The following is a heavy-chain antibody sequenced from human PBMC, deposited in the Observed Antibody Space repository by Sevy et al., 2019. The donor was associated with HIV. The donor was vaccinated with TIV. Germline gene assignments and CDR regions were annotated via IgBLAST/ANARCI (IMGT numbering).Heavy chain of an antibody. D-gene: IGHD3-22*01. Sequence: GGSLRLSCAASGFTVSSNYMSWVRQAPGKGLEWVSVIYSGGSTYYADSVKGRFTISRENSKNTLYLQMNGLRAEDTAVYYCARESDSSGAYYFDYWGQGTLVTVSS. V-gene: IGHV3-53*01. CDR2: IYSGGST. CDR1: GFTVSSNY. CDR3: ARESDSSGAYYFDY. J-gene: IGHJ4*02.